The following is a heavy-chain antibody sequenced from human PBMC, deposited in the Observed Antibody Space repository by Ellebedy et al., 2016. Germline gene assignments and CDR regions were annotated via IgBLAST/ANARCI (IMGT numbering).Heavy chain of an antibody. Sequence: SETLSLXXSVSGGSISNYHWSWMRQPPGKGLEWVGHIYYNGSTKYNPSLKSRATISVDTSKNQFSLKLNSVTAADTAVYYCARWNFGDYGGWYFDLWGRGTLVTVSS. D-gene: IGHD4-17*01. CDR3: ARWNFGDYGGWYFDL. CDR1: GGSISNYH. J-gene: IGHJ2*01. V-gene: IGHV4-59*08. CDR2: IYYNGST.